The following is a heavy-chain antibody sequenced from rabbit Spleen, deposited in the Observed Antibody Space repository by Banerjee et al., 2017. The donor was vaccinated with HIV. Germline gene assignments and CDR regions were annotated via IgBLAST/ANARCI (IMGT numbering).Heavy chain of an antibody. Sequence: QEQLVESGGGLVKPEGSLTLTCKASAFSFSSTYWIFWVRQAPGKGLEWIGYINTGSGGTEFASWAKGRFTISKTSSTTVTLQMTSLTAADTATYFCTRVGYGVADYFDLWGQGTLVTVS. CDR1: AFSFSSTYW. J-gene: IGHJ4*01. CDR3: TRVGYGVADYFDL. D-gene: IGHD6-1*01. V-gene: IGHV1S45*01. CDR2: INTGSGGT.